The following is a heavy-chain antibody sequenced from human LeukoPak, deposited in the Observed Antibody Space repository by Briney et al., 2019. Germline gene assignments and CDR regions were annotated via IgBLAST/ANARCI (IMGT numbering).Heavy chain of an antibody. D-gene: IGHD1-26*01. CDR3: ARGGSYLSAFDI. J-gene: IGHJ3*02. CDR2: IYSGGST. CDR1: GFTVSSNY. Sequence: GGSLRLSCAASGFTVSSNYMSWVRQAPGKGLEWVSIIYSGGSTFYADSVKGRFTISRDNSKNTLYLQINSLRAEDTAVYYCARGGSYLSAFDIWGQGTMVTVSS. V-gene: IGHV3-53*01.